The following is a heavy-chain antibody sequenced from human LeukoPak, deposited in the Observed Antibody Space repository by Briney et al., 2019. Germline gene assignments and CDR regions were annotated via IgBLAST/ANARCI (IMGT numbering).Heavy chain of an antibody. CDR2: INPNSGGT. D-gene: IGHD3-22*01. Sequence: ASVKVSCKASGYSFTDYYMHWVRLAPGQGLEWMGWINPNSGGTNYAQKFQGRVTMTRDTSISTAYMDLSRLRSDATAVYYCARDTVDSSGFPYGMGVWGQGTTVTVSS. CDR3: ARDTVDSSGFPYGMGV. V-gene: IGHV1-2*02. CDR1: GYSFTDYY. J-gene: IGHJ6*02.